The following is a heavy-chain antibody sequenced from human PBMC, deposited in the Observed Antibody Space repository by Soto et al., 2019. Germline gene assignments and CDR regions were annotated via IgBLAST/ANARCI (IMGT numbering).Heavy chain of an antibody. J-gene: IGHJ6*04. CDR3: ARGSHNCEC. V-gene: IGHV4-30-4*01. D-gene: IGHD1-1*01. Sequence: SETLSLTCNVSGGAISSDDDYWSWILHRPGKGLEWIGYISSSVKTYYNPSLKSRITMSVDTSKRQLSLKLRSVTAADAAVFYCARGSHNCECWGKEVTVSISS. CDR1: GGAISSDDDY. CDR2: ISSSVKT.